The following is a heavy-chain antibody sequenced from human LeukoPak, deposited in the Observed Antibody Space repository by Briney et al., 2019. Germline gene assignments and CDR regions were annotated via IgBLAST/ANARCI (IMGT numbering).Heavy chain of an antibody. D-gene: IGHD5-18*01. CDR1: GGTFSSYA. CDR3: AREAKSYSYGYSLLYWYFDL. Sequence: SVKVSCKASGGTFSSYAISWVRQAPGQGLEWMGRIIPIFGAANYAQKFQGRVTITTDESTSTAYMELSSLRSEDTAVYYCAREAKSYSYGYSLLYWYFDLWGRGTLVTVSS. V-gene: IGHV1-69*05. J-gene: IGHJ2*01. CDR2: IIPIFGAA.